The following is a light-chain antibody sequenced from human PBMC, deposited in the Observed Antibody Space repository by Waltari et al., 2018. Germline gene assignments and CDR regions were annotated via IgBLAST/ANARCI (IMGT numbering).Light chain of an antibody. Sequence: DIVMTPSPRSLSVSPGQSASISCKSSQSLLHVNGMTYLYWYLQRPGQSPQLLISEVSSRHSGVPARFSGSGSGTDFTLKISRMEPEDVGLYYCMQGVKLPLTFGGGTKVEIK. CDR1: QSLLHVNGMTY. J-gene: IGKJ4*01. CDR3: MQGVKLPLT. V-gene: IGKV2-29*03. CDR2: EVS.